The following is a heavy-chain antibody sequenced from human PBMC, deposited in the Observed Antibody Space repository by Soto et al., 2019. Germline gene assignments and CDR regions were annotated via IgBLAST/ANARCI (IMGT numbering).Heavy chain of an antibody. CDR1: GFTFSRYA. CDR2: ITGSGSIT. Sequence: GGSLRLSCAASGFTFSRYAMSWVRQAPGRGLDWVSGITGSGSITYYAASVKGRFTISRDQSKNTVYLQMNRLRADDTALYYCARVVGGGGWHDNALDIWGQGTMVTVSS. D-gene: IGHD6-19*01. V-gene: IGHV3-23*01. CDR3: ARVVGGGGWHDNALDI. J-gene: IGHJ3*02.